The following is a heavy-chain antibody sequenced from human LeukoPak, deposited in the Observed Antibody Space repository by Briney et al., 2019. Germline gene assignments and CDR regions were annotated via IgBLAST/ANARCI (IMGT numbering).Heavy chain of an antibody. V-gene: IGHV3-21*01. Sequence: GGCLRLSCAASGFTFSSYSMNWVRQAPGKGLEWVSSISSSSSYIYYADSVKGRFTISRDNAKNSLYLQMNSLRAEDTAVYYCARLYYDILTGYNDYWGQGTLVTVSS. D-gene: IGHD3-9*01. CDR2: ISSSSSYI. CDR3: ARLYYDILTGYNDY. CDR1: GFTFSSYS. J-gene: IGHJ4*02.